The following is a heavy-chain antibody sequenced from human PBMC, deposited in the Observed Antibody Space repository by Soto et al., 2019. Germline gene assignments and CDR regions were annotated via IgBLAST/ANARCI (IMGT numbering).Heavy chain of an antibody. CDR1: GYTFTGYY. V-gene: IGHV1-2*04. J-gene: IGHJ4*02. Sequence: ASVKLSCKASGYTFTGYYMHWVRQAPGQGLEWMGWINPNSGGTNYAQKFQGWVTMTRDTSISTAYMELSRLRSDDTAVYYCATGKDYYDSSGYYYSHPGIYWGQGTLVTVSS. CDR2: INPNSGGT. CDR3: ATGKDYYDSSGYYYSHPGIY. D-gene: IGHD3-22*01.